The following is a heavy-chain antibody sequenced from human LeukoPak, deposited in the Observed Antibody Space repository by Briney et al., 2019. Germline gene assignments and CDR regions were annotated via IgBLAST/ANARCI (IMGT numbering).Heavy chain of an antibody. Sequence: GGSLRLSRAASGFTFSSYWMSWVRQAPGKGLEWVANIKQDGSEKYYVDSVKGRFTISRDNAKNSLYLQMNSLRAEDTAVYYCASLGYCSSTSCAEYFQHWGQGTLVTVSS. J-gene: IGHJ1*01. CDR2: IKQDGSEK. D-gene: IGHD2-2*01. CDR1: GFTFSSYW. CDR3: ASLGYCSSTSCAEYFQH. V-gene: IGHV3-7*01.